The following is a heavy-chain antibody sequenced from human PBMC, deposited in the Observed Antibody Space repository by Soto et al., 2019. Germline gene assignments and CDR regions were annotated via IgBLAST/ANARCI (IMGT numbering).Heavy chain of an antibody. Sequence: LSLTCAVYGGSFSGYYWSWVRQAPGKGLEWVANIKQDGSEKYYVDSVKGRFTISRDNAKNSLYLQMNSLRAEDTAVYYCARGVGDILTGYYRFYFDYWGQGTLVTVSS. J-gene: IGHJ4*02. CDR3: ARGVGDILTGYYRFYFDY. CDR2: IKQDGSEK. D-gene: IGHD3-9*01. V-gene: IGHV3-7*04. CDR1: GGSFSGYY.